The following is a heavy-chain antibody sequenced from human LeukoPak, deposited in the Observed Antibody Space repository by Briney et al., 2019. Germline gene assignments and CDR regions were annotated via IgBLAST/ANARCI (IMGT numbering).Heavy chain of an antibody. Sequence: SETLSPTCTVSGGSISSGDYYWTWIRQPPGKGLEWIGYIYYSGSTYYNPSLKSRVSLSVDTSKNQFSLKLSSVTAADTAVYYCARANRDGYNSPGKVDYWGQGTLVTVSS. CDR1: GGSISSGDYY. CDR3: ARANRDGYNSPGKVDY. CDR2: IYYSGST. J-gene: IGHJ4*02. D-gene: IGHD5-24*01. V-gene: IGHV4-30-4*01.